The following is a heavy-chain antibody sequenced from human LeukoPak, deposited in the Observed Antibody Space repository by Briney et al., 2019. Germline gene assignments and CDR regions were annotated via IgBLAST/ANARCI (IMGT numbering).Heavy chain of an antibody. D-gene: IGHD2-15*01. CDR3: ARVVVRRQWLIGNYYYYYMDV. CDR1: GGTFSSYA. CDR2: IIPIFGTA. J-gene: IGHJ6*03. V-gene: IGHV1-69*06. Sequence: SVKVSCKASGGTFSSYAISWVRQAPGQGLEWMGGIIPIFGTANYAQKFQGRVTITADKSTSTAYMELSSLRSEDTAVYYCARVVVRRQWLIGNYYYYYMDVWGKGTTVTVSS.